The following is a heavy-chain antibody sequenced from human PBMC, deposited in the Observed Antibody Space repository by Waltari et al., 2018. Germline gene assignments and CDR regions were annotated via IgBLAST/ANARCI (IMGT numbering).Heavy chain of an antibody. J-gene: IGHJ4*02. V-gene: IGHV3-30-3*01. Sequence: QVQLVESGGGLVQPGKALRLSCAASGFPFRNYAMHWVRQAPGKGLEWVTVISSDGTYKSYADPVKGRFTISRDNFKNTLFLQMNSLTTEDTALYYCASVAAADFDYWGQGTLVTVSS. D-gene: IGHD6-13*01. CDR3: ASVAAADFDY. CDR1: GFPFRNYA. CDR2: ISSDGTYK.